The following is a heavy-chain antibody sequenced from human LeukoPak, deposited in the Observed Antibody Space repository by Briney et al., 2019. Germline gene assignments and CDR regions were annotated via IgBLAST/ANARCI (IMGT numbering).Heavy chain of an antibody. V-gene: IGHV3-53*01. Sequence: GGSLRLSCAASGFIVSSNYMSWVRQAPGKGLDWVSLLYRDGTTYYAESVKGRFTISRDSSKSTLYLQMNSLTVEDTALYYCARVGYYGDYALALDHWGQGTLVSVSS. D-gene: IGHD4-17*01. J-gene: IGHJ4*02. CDR3: ARVGYYGDYALALDH. CDR2: LYRDGTT. CDR1: GFIVSSNY.